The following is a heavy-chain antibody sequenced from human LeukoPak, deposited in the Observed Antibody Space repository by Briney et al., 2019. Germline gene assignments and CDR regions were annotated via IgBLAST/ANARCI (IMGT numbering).Heavy chain of an antibody. V-gene: IGHV3-74*01. CDR2: INSDGSNT. Sequence: PGGSLRLSCVASEFTFSNYWLHWVRQAPGKGPVWVSRINSDGSNTIYADSVKGRFTISRDNAKNTAYLQMNSLRVEDTAIYYCARGGFGHNMDVWGKGTTVTVSS. CDR3: ARGGFGHNMDV. CDR1: EFTFSNYW. D-gene: IGHD3-3*01. J-gene: IGHJ6*03.